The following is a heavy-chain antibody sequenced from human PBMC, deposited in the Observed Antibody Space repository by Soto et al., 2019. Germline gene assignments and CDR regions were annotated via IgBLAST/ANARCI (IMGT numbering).Heavy chain of an antibody. CDR1: GVTFSSYS. D-gene: IGHD1-26*01. V-gene: IGHV1-18*01. CDR3: ARDGGSRPYYFDY. J-gene: IGHJ4*01. Sequence: ASVKVSCKASGVTFSSYSISGVRQSPGQGLEWMGWISAYNGNTNYAQKLQGRVTMTTDTSTSTAYVELRSLRSDDTAVYYCARDGGSRPYYFDYWGQGTLVTVSS. CDR2: ISAYNGNT.